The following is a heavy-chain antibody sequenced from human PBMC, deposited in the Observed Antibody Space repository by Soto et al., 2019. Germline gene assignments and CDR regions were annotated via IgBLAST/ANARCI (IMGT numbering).Heavy chain of an antibody. CDR2: ISSSSSTI. D-gene: IGHD6-13*01. Sequence: EVQLVESGGGLVQPGGSLRLSCAASGFTFSSYSMNWVRQAPGKGLEWVSYISSSSSTIYYADSVKGRFTISRDNAKNSLYLQMNSLRDEDTAVYYCARDRPGYSSSQNYYYYYGMDVWGQGTTVTVSS. V-gene: IGHV3-48*02. CDR1: GFTFSSYS. J-gene: IGHJ6*02. CDR3: ARDRPGYSSSQNYYYYYGMDV.